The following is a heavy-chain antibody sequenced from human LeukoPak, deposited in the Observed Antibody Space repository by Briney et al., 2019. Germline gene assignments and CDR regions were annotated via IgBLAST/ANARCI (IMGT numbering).Heavy chain of an antibody. CDR3: ARDLTDPPYYYYYIDV. J-gene: IGHJ6*03. V-gene: IGHV3-7*01. CDR2: IRRDGSET. CDR1: GFTFSHYN. Sequence: GGSLRLSCAASGFTFSHYNMNWVRQAPGKGLEWVANIRRDGSETHYVDSVMGRFTISGDNAKNSLYLQMNSLRAEDTAVYYCARDLTDPPYYYYYIDVWGKGTTVTISS.